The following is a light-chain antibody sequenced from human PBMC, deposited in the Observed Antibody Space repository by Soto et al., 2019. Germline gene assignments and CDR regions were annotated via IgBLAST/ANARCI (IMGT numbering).Light chain of an antibody. J-gene: IGKJ1*01. CDR1: QSIRSY. CDR2: DVS. V-gene: IGKV3-11*01. Sequence: EIVLTQSPATLCLSPGERATLSCRASQSIRSYLAWYQQKPGQAPRLLIFDVSNRATGIPARFSGSGSGTDFTLTISGLELEDFAVYYCQQRSNWPWTFGQGTKVEIK. CDR3: QQRSNWPWT.